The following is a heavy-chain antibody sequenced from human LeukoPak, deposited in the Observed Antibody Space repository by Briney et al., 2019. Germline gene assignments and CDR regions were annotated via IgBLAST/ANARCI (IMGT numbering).Heavy chain of an antibody. Sequence: PSETLSLTCAVYGESFSGYYWSWIRQPPGKGLEWIGEINHSGSTNYNPSLKSRVTISVDTSKNQFSLKLSSVTAADTAVYYCARVSRGYSYGNFDYWGQGTLVTVSS. J-gene: IGHJ4*02. V-gene: IGHV4-34*01. CDR3: ARVSRGYSYGNFDY. CDR2: INHSGST. CDR1: GESFSGYY. D-gene: IGHD5-18*01.